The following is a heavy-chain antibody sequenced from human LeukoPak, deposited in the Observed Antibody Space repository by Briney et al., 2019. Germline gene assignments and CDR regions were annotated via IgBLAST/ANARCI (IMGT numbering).Heavy chain of an antibody. CDR3: ARFRDKREYWFDP. V-gene: IGHV3-11*03. J-gene: IGHJ5*02. Sequence: GGSLRLSCAAPGYTFSDYYMRWIRQAPRKGLEWVSYSSSSSSYKSYSDSVKGRFTIGRDNAKNSLYLQMNVLRAEDTAVYYCARFRDKREYWFDPWGQGTLVTVSS. D-gene: IGHD3-10*01. CDR1: GYTFSDYY. CDR2: SSSSSSYK.